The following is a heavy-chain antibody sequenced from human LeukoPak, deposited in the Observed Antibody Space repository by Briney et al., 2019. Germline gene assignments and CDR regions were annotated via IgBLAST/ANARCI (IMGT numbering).Heavy chain of an antibody. D-gene: IGHD1-14*01. CDR1: GFTFDDYA. CDR3: AKALTTIQVFPIDAFDI. Sequence: GGSLRLSCAASGFTFDDYAMHWVRQAPGKGLEWVSGISWNSGSIGYADSVKGRFTISRDNAKNSLYLQMNSLRAEDMALYYCAKALTTIQVFPIDAFDIWGQGTMVTVSS. V-gene: IGHV3-9*03. J-gene: IGHJ3*02. CDR2: ISWNSGSI.